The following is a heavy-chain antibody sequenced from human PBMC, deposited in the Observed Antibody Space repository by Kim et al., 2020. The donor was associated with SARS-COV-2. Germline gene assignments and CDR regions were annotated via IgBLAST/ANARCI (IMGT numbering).Heavy chain of an antibody. CDR2: IIPIFGTA. V-gene: IGHV1-69*13. D-gene: IGHD4-17*01. Sequence: SVKVSCKASGGTFSSYAISWVRQAPGQGLEWMGGIIPIFGTANYAQKFKGRVXLTADQSTSTAYMELGSLRSEDTAVYYCAXGTNYGGKPGRAFDIWGQGTXXXVSS. CDR3: AXGTNYGGKPGRAFDI. J-gene: IGHJ3*02. CDR1: GGTFSSYA.